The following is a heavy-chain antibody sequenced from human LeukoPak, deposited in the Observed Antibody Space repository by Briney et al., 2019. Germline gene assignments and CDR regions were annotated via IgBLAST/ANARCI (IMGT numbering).Heavy chain of an antibody. CDR1: GFTFSSYG. J-gene: IGHJ4*02. V-gene: IGHV3-30*18. CDR2: ISYDGSNK. D-gene: IGHD6-13*01. Sequence: TGGRLRLSCAASGFTFSSYGMHWVRQAPGKGLEWVAVISYDGSNKYYADSVKGRFTISRDNSKNTLYLQMSSLRPEDTAVYYCANGGYTSSCYVVDYWGQGTLVTASA. CDR3: ANGGYTSSCYVVDY.